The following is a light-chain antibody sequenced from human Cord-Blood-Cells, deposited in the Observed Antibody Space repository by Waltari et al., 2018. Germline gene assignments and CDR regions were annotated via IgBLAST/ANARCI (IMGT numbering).Light chain of an antibody. J-gene: IGLJ2*01. CDR1: SSRLGGFYY. Sequence: QSCLTQPAAVSGSPGPSITIPCTGTSSRLGGFYYVSWYQQHPVKAPTLMTYEVNGSPSGASNRSSGSQSGNTASMTISALQAEDDDDYYCSSYTSSIPVFGGGTKLTVL. CDR3: SSYTSSIPV. CDR2: EVN. V-gene: IGLV2-14*01.